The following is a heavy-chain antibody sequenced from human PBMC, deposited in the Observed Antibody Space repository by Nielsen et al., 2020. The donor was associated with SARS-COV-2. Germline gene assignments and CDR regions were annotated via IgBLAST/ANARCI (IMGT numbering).Heavy chain of an antibody. Sequence: SLRLSCAASGFTFDDYAMHWVRQAPGKGLEWVSGMSWNSGSIGYADSVKGRFTISRDNAKNTLYLQMNSLRAEDTAVYYCARGPRFLEWSNNWFDPWGQGTLVTVSS. CDR2: MSWNSGSI. CDR3: ARGPRFLEWSNNWFDP. CDR1: GFTFDDYA. V-gene: IGHV3-9*01. D-gene: IGHD3-3*01. J-gene: IGHJ5*02.